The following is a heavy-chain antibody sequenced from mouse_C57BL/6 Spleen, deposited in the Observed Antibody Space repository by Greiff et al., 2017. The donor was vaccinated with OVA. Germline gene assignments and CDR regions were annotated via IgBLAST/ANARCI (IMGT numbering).Heavy chain of an antibody. D-gene: IGHD3-2*02. CDR1: GYTFTSYW. J-gene: IGHJ3*01. Sequence: QVQLQQPGAELVKPGASVKLSCKASGYTFTSYWMQWVKQRPGQGLEWIGEIDPSDSYTNYHQKFKGKATLTVDTSSSTAYMQLSSLTSEDSAVYYCARAAQGFAYWGQGTLVTVSA. V-gene: IGHV1-50*01. CDR3: ARAAQGFAY. CDR2: IDPSDSYT.